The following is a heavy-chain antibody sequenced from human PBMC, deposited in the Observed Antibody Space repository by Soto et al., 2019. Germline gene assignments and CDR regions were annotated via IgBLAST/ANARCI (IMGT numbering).Heavy chain of an antibody. Sequence: GESLSLSCAASGFTFDSFFITWVRQVDGGGLEWVSSIISIVRGSVYYADSVKGRFTISSDNSENTLFLQMNSMRYEDTGLYYCARGRDFDSSNYWVANQPFDHWGLGTLVTVST. CDR2: IISIVRGSV. V-gene: IGHV3-23*01. J-gene: IGHJ5*02. D-gene: IGHD3-22*01. CDR3: ARGRDFDSSNYWVANQPFDH. CDR1: GFTFDSFF.